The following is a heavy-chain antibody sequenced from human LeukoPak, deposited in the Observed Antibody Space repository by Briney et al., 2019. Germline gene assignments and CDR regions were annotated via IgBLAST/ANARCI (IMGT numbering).Heavy chain of an antibody. V-gene: IGHV4-30-2*01. CDR1: GGSISSGGYS. CDR3: ARQSYTAYYYYGMDV. Sequence: PSETLSLTCAVSGGSISSGGYSWSWIRQPPGKGLEWIGYIYHSGSTNYNPSLKSRVTISVDTSKNQFSLRLSSVTAADTAVYYCARQSYTAYYYYGMDVWGQGTTVTVSS. D-gene: IGHD3-10*01. J-gene: IGHJ6*02. CDR2: IYHSGST.